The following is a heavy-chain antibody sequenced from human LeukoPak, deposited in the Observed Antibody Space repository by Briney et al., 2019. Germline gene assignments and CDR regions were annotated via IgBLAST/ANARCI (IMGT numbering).Heavy chain of an antibody. CDR3: ARDRNYYGSGSYQSPHYYYYGMDV. CDR1: AFTVSSNY. Sequence: GGSLRLSCAASAFTVSSNYMSWVRQAPGKGLEWVSVIYSGGSTYYADSVKGRFTISRDNSKNTLYLQMNSLRAEDTAVYYCARDRNYYGSGSYQSPHYYYYGMDVWGQGTTVTVSS. V-gene: IGHV3-66*02. J-gene: IGHJ6*02. D-gene: IGHD3-10*01. CDR2: IYSGGST.